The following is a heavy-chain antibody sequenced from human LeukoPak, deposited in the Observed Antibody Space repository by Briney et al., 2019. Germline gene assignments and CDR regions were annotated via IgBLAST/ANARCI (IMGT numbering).Heavy chain of an antibody. V-gene: IGHV1-46*01. CDR3: ARDRLRIAAPLGGWFDP. J-gene: IGHJ5*02. Sequence: ASVKVSCKASGYTFTSYGISWVRQAPGQGLEWMGIINPSGGSTSYAQKFQGRVTMTRDMSTSTVYMELSSLRSEDTAVYYCARDRLRIAAPLGGWFDPWGQGTLVTVSS. CDR1: GYTFTSYG. D-gene: IGHD6-6*01. CDR2: INPSGGST.